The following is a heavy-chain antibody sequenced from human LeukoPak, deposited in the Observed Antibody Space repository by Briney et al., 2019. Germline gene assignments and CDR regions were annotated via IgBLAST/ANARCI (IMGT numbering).Heavy chain of an antibody. D-gene: IGHD3-22*01. J-gene: IGHJ4*02. Sequence: GGSLRLSCAASGFTFSSYVMSWVRQAPGKGPEWVSVIYSGGSTYYADSVKGRFTISRDNSRNTLYLQMNSLRAEDTAVYYCARDPPYYYDSSGYRPVWGQGTLVTVSS. V-gene: IGHV3-66*01. CDR3: ARDPPYYYDSSGYRPV. CDR2: IYSGGST. CDR1: GFTFSSYV.